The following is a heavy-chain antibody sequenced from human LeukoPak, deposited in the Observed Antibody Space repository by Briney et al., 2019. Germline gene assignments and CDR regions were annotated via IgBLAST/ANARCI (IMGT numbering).Heavy chain of an antibody. D-gene: IGHD1-26*01. J-gene: IGHJ4*02. Sequence: GSSVKVSCKASGGTFSSYAISWVRQAPGQGLEWMGGIIPIFGTANYAQKFQGRVTITADESTSTAYMELSSLRSEDTAVYYCASLLSGSNQINDYWGQGTLVTVSS. V-gene: IGHV1-69*01. CDR2: IIPIFGTA. CDR1: GGTFSSYA. CDR3: ASLLSGSNQINDY.